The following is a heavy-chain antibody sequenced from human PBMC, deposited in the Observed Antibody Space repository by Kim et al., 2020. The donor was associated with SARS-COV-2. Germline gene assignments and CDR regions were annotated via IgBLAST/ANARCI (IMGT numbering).Heavy chain of an antibody. V-gene: IGHV3-74*01. J-gene: IGHJ5*02. Sequence: GGSLRLSCAASGFTFSSYWMHWVRQAPGKGLVWVSRINGDESSTAYADSVKGRFPISSDNAKTLLYLQMNSLRAEDTAVYHCARKDCSGGSCAFDPWGQGTRVTVSS. D-gene: IGHD2-15*01. CDR2: INGDESST. CDR3: ARKDCSGGSCAFDP. CDR1: GFTFSSYW.